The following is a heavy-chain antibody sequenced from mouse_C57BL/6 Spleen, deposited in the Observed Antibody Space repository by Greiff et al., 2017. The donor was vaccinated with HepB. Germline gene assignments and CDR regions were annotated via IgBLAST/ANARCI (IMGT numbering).Heavy chain of an antibody. J-gene: IGHJ4*01. D-gene: IGHD4-1*01. Sequence: QVQLKESGAELVRPGASVTLSCKASGYTFTDYEMHWVKQTPVHGLEWIGAIDPETGGTAYNQKFKGKAILTADKSSSTAYMELRSLTSEDSAVYYCTRVRSGTDYAMDCWGQGTSVTVSS. CDR3: TRVRSGTDYAMDC. CDR1: GYTFTDYE. V-gene: IGHV1-15*01. CDR2: IDPETGGT.